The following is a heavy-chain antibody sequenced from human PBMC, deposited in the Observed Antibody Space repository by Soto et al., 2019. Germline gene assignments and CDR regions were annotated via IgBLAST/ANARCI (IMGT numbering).Heavy chain of an antibody. CDR2: IYSGGSV. J-gene: IGHJ4*02. Sequence: GGSLRLSCAASGFSVSSNDMSWVRQAPGKGLEWVSVIYSGGSVYYADAVEARFTISRDTSKNTLYLQMNSLRAEDTAVYYCANAVVAPATVTKYYFDYWGQGTLVTVSS. CDR3: ANAVVAPATVTKYYFDY. D-gene: IGHD4-4*01. V-gene: IGHV3-53*01. CDR1: GFSVSSND.